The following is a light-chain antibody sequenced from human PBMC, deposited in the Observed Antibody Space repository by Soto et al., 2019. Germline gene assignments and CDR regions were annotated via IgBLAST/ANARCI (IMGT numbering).Light chain of an antibody. CDR2: RDG. CDR3: AVWDASLTGWV. J-gene: IGLJ3*02. CDR1: KSNIGAGDN. V-gene: IGLV1-47*01. Sequence: QSVLTQPPSVSGAPGQTVTISCTGSKSNIGAGDNVHWYRQLPGTAPRLFIFRDGQRPSGVPDRFFGSKSGTSASLAISGLRSEDEAHYYCAVWDASLTGWVFGGGTKLTVL.